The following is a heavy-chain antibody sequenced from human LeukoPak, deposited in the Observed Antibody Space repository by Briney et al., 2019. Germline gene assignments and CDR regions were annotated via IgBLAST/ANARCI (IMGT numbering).Heavy chain of an antibody. CDR3: ARGSGWQPIDY. Sequence: GGSLRLSCAASGFTFSDYWMTWVRQAPGKGPEWVANIKQDGSEKLYLDSVKGRFTISRDSSKNTLYLQMNSLRAEDTAVYYCARGSGWQPIDYWGQGTLVTVSS. J-gene: IGHJ4*02. D-gene: IGHD6-19*01. V-gene: IGHV3-7*03. CDR1: GFTFSDYW. CDR2: IKQDGSEK.